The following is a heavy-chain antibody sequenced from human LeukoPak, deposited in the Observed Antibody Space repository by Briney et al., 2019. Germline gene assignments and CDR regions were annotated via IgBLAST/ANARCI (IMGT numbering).Heavy chain of an antibody. Sequence: SETLSLTCTIYGGPFNGYYWSWIRQPPGKGLEWIGEINQSGTTNYNPSLESRVTISVDTSKNQFSLKLSSMTAADTAVYYCARGGSYPTSNDYWGQGTLVTVSS. CDR3: ARGGSYPTSNDY. D-gene: IGHD1-26*01. J-gene: IGHJ4*02. CDR2: INQSGTT. CDR1: GGPFNGYY. V-gene: IGHV4-34*01.